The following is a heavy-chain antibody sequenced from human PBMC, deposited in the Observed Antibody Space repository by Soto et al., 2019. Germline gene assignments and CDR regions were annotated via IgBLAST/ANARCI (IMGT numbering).Heavy chain of an antibody. Sequence: GGSLRLSCAASGLTFSNYGMHWVRQAPGKGLEWVADIWYDGSNKYYADSVKGRFTISRDNSKNTLYLQMNSLRAEDTAVYYCATDHYDILTGYSHSDYWGQGTLVTVSS. J-gene: IGHJ4*02. CDR2: IWYDGSNK. D-gene: IGHD3-9*01. CDR3: ATDHYDILTGYSHSDY. CDR1: GLTFSNYG. V-gene: IGHV3-33*01.